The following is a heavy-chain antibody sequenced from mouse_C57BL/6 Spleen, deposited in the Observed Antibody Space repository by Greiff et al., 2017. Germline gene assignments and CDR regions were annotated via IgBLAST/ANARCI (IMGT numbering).Heavy chain of an antibody. J-gene: IGHJ4*01. V-gene: IGHV6-6*01. CDR1: GFTFSDAW. CDR2: IRNNANNHAT. Sequence: EVKLQESGGGLVQPGGSMKLSCAASGFTFSDAWMDWVHQSQGKRLEWVADIRNNANNHATYYAVSVKGRLTISRNDSKSSVYLQMNSLRAEDTGIYYCTGGRKWLPMDYWGQGTSVTVSS. CDR3: TGGRKWLPMDY.